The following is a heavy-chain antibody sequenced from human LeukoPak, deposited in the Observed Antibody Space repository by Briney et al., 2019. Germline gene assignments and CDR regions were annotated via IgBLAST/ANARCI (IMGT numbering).Heavy chain of an antibody. CDR1: GFTFSSYG. CDR2: ISSGGRTI. CDR3: ARPVVAATTPDTFDI. Sequence: GGSLRLSCVASGFTFSSYGMHWVRQAPGKGLEWVSYISSGGRTIYYADSVKGRFTMSRDNAKNSLYLQMNSLRAEDTAVYYCARPVVAATTPDTFDIWGQGTMVTVSS. J-gene: IGHJ3*02. D-gene: IGHD2-15*01. V-gene: IGHV3-48*04.